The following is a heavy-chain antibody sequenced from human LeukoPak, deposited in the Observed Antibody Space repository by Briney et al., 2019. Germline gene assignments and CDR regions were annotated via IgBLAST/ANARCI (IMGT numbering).Heavy chain of an antibody. CDR1: GYTFTGYY. D-gene: IGHD3-3*01. Sequence: ASVKVSCKASGYTFTGYYMHWVRQAPGQGLEWMGWINPNSGGTNYAQKFQGRVTMTRDTSISTAYMELSRLRSDDTAVYYCARPMNHGSYYDFWSGPSPRDAFDIWGQGTMVTVSS. V-gene: IGHV1-2*02. J-gene: IGHJ3*02. CDR3: ARPMNHGSYYDFWSGPSPRDAFDI. CDR2: INPNSGGT.